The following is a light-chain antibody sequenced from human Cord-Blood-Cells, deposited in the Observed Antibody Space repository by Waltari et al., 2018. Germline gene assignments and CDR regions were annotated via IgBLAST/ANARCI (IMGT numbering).Light chain of an antibody. Sequence: QSALTQPASVSGSPGQSITISCTGTRSDAGRSILVSWYQQHPGKAPKLIIYEGSKRPSGVSNRFSGSKSGNTASLTISGLQAEDEADYYCCSYAGSSTWVFGGGTKLTVL. CDR3: CSYAGSSTWV. V-gene: IGLV2-23*01. CDR1: RSDAGRSIL. J-gene: IGLJ3*02. CDR2: EGS.